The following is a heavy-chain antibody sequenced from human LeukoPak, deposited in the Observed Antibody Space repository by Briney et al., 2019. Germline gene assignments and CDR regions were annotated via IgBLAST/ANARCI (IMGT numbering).Heavy chain of an antibody. D-gene: IGHD2-15*01. Sequence: PGGSLRLSCAASGFTVSSNYMSWVRQAPGKGLEWVSVIYSGGSTYYADSVKGRFTISRDNSKNTLYLQMNSLRAEDTAVYYCAKTGYCSGGSCYPRRDYFDYWGQGTLVTVSS. CDR3: AKTGYCSGGSCYPRRDYFDY. J-gene: IGHJ4*02. CDR2: IYSGGST. CDR1: GFTVSSNY. V-gene: IGHV3-53*05.